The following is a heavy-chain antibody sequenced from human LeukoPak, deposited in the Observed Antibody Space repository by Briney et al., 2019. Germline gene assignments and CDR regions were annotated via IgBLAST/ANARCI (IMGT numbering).Heavy chain of an antibody. CDR3: ARLTSMVRGVISDFGY. V-gene: IGHV5-51*01. Sequence: GESLKISCKGSGYSFTSYWIGWVRQMPGKGLEWMGIIYPGDSDTRYSPSFQGQVTISADKSISTAYLQWSSLKASDTAMCSCARLTSMVRGVISDFGYWGQGTLVTVSS. J-gene: IGHJ4*02. CDR2: IYPGDSDT. CDR1: GYSFTSYW. D-gene: IGHD3-10*01.